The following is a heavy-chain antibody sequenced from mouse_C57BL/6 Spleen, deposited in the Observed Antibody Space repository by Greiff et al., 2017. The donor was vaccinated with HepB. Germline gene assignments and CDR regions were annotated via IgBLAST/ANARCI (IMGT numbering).Heavy chain of an antibody. CDR3: AIWDSFDY. CDR2: ISSGGSYT. Sequence: DVMLVESGGDLVKPGGSLKLSCAASGFTFSSYGMSWVRQTPDKRLEWVATISSGGSYTYYPDSVKGRFTISRDNAKNTLYLQMSSLKSEDTAMYYCAIWDSFDYWGQGTTLTVSS. D-gene: IGHD4-1*01. J-gene: IGHJ2*01. CDR1: GFTFSSYG. V-gene: IGHV5-6*02.